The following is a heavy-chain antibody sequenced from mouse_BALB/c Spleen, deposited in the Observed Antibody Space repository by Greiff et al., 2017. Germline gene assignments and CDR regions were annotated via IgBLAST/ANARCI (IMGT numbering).Heavy chain of an antibody. Sequence: EVKLMESGGGLVKLGGSLKLSCAASGFTFSSYYMSWVRQTPEKRLELVAAINSNGGSTYYPDTVKGRFTISRDNAKNTLYLQMSSLKSEDTALYYCARLTGSRYYFDYWGQGTTLTVSS. V-gene: IGHV5-6-2*01. D-gene: IGHD4-1*01. CDR3: ARLTGSRYYFDY. J-gene: IGHJ2*01. CDR2: INSNGGST. CDR1: GFTFSSYY.